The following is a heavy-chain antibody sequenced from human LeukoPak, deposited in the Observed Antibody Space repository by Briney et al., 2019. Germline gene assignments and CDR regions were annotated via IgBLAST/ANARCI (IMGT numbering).Heavy chain of an antibody. CDR3: VRDVDDYDHHRGDS. CDR1: GFTFSSYS. CDR2: ISSSSSYI. J-gene: IGHJ4*02. D-gene: IGHD4-17*01. Sequence: GGSLRLSCAASGFTFSSYSMNWVRQAPGKGLEWVSSISSSSSYIYYADSVKGRFTISRDSAKNSLYLQMNSLRAEDTAVYYCVRDVDDYDHHRGDSWGQGTLVTVSS. V-gene: IGHV3-21*04.